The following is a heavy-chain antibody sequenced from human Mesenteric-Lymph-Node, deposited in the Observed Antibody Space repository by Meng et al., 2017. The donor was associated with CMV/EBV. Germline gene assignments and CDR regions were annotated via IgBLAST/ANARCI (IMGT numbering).Heavy chain of an antibody. V-gene: IGHV3-69-1*01. D-gene: IGHD2-2*01. CDR2: ISSSSTI. CDR1: GFTFSDYY. CDR3: AREWYCISTTCYGDYYGMDV. J-gene: IGHJ6*02. Sequence: GESLKISCAASGFTFSDYYMNWVRQAPGKGLEWVSSISSSSTIYYADSVKGRFTISRDNAKNSLYLQMNSLRTEDTAVYYCAREWYCISTTCYGDYYGMDVWGQGTTVTVSS.